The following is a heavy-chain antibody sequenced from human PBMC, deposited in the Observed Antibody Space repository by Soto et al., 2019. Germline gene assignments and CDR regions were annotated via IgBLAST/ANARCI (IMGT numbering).Heavy chain of an antibody. CDR1: GFTFSSYA. J-gene: IGHJ4*02. CDR2: ISGSGGST. Sequence: LRLSCAASGFTFSSYAMSWVRQAPGKGLEWVSAISGSGGSTYYADSVKGRFTISRDNSKNTLYLQMNSLRAEDTAVYYCAKDNDDWDTAMVTDYFDYWGQGTLVTVSS. V-gene: IGHV3-23*01. D-gene: IGHD5-18*01. CDR3: AKDNDDWDTAMVTDYFDY.